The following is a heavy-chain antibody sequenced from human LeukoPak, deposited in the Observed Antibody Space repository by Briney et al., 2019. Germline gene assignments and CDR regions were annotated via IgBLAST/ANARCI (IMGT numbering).Heavy chain of an antibody. Sequence: SETLSLTCTVSGDSFSYFYWGWLRQPPGKGLEWIGSIYHSGSTYYNPSLKSRVTISVDTSKNQFALKLSSGTAADTAVYYCASEDAYCGGDCYPYWGQGTLVTVSS. CDR2: IYHSGST. J-gene: IGHJ4*02. CDR3: ASEDAYCGGDCYPY. V-gene: IGHV4-38-2*02. D-gene: IGHD2-21*02. CDR1: GDSFSYFY.